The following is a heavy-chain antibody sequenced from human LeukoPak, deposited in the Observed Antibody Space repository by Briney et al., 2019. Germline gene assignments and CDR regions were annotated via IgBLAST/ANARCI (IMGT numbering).Heavy chain of an antibody. CDR3: ARGYSSSWYSYKN. CDR2: IYSGGST. CDR1: GFTVSSNY. J-gene: IGHJ4*02. V-gene: IGHV3-53*01. D-gene: IGHD6-13*01. Sequence: GGSLRLSCAASGFTVSSNYMSWVRQAPGKGLEWVSVIYSGGSTYYADSVKGRFTISRDNSKNTLYLQMNSLRAEDTAVYYCARGYSSSWYSYKNWGQGTLVTVSS.